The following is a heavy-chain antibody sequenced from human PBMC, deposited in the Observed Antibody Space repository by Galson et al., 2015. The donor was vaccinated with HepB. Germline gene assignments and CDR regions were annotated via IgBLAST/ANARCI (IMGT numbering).Heavy chain of an antibody. J-gene: IGHJ4*03. CDR2: INSDRSST. V-gene: IGHV3-74*01. CDR3: ARDLTYYDILTGSFVKYFDY. CDR1: GFTFSSYW. D-gene: IGHD3-9*01. Sequence: SLRLSCAASGFTFSSYWMHWVRQAPGKGLVWVSRINSDRSSTSYADSLKGRFTISRDNAKNTAYLQMNSLRAEDTAVYYCARDLTYYDILTGSFVKYFDYWGQGTAVSVSS.